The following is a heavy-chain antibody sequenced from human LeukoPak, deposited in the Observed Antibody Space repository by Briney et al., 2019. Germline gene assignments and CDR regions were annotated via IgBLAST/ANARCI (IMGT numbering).Heavy chain of an antibody. CDR3: ARNSNRMAV. D-gene: IGHD6-13*01. Sequence: PSETLSLTCAVYGGSFSGYYWSWIRQPPGKGLEWIGEINHSGSTNYNPSLKSRVTISVDTSKNQFSLKLSSVTAADTAVYYCARNSNRMAVWGQGTTVTVSS. V-gene: IGHV4-34*01. CDR1: GGSFSGYY. CDR2: INHSGST. J-gene: IGHJ6*01.